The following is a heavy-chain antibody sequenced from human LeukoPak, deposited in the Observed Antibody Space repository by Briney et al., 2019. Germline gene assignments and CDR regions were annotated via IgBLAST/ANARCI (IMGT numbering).Heavy chain of an antibody. V-gene: IGHV4-59*01. CDR1: GGSISSYY. CDR2: IYYSGST. CDR3: ARVSGYDWESFYDY. J-gene: IGHJ4*02. Sequence: SETLSLTCTVSGGSISSYYWSWIRQPPGKGLEWIGYIYYSGSTNYNPSLKSRVTISVDTSKNQFSLKLSSVTAADTAMYYCARVSGYDWESFYDYWGQGSLVTVSS. D-gene: IGHD5-12*01.